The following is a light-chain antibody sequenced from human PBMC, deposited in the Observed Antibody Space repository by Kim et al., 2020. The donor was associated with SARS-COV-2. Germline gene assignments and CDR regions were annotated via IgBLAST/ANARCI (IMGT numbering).Light chain of an antibody. CDR1: QSVSNDY. CDR2: GAS. CDR3: QQYGRSPRT. J-gene: IGKJ1*01. V-gene: IGKV3-20*01. Sequence: EIVLTQSPGTLSLSPGERATLSCRASQSVSNDYLAWYQKKPGQAPRLLIYGASIRATGIPDRFSGGGSGTDFTLTISRLEPEDFAVYYCQQYGRSPRTFGQGTKLEI.